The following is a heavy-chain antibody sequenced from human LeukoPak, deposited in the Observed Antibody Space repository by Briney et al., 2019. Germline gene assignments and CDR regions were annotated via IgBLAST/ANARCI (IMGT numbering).Heavy chain of an antibody. V-gene: IGHV3-23*01. CDR3: AKGAMTSNYVGGNPVGY. Sequence: PGGSLRLSCAASGFTFAGDAMSWVRQAPGKGLEWVSSIHGSGSGTFYADSVKGRFTISRDNSKNTLYLQMNSLRVEDTAVYFCAKGAMTSNYVGGNPVGYWGQGTLVTVSS. J-gene: IGHJ4*02. CDR1: GFTFAGDA. D-gene: IGHD3-10*02. CDR2: IHGSGSGT.